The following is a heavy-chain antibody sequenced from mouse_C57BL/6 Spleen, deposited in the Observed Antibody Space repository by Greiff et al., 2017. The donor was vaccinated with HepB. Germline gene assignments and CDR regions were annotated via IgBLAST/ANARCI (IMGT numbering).Heavy chain of an antibody. J-gene: IGHJ4*01. CDR3: TRGGIYYDYDGYAMDY. CDR2: ISSGGDYI. CDR1: GFTFSSYA. V-gene: IGHV5-9-1*02. Sequence: VQLKESGEGLVKPGGSLKLSCAASGFTFSSYAMSWVRQTPEKRLEWVAYISSGGDYIYYADTVKGRFTISRDNARNTLYLQMSSLKSEDTAMYYCTRGGIYYDYDGYAMDYWGQGTSVTVSS. D-gene: IGHD2-4*01.